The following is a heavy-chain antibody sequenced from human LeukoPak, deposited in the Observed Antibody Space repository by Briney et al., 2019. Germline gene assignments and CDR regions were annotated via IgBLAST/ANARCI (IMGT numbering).Heavy chain of an antibody. J-gene: IGHJ4*02. CDR3: ARAVPYQTPFDY. Sequence: GASVKVSCKASGGTFSSYAISWVRQAPGQGLEWMGGIIPIFGTANYAQKFQGRVTITADKSTSTAYMELSSLRSEDTAVYYCARAVPYQTPFDYWGQGTLVTVSS. CDR1: GGTFSSYA. CDR2: IIPIFGTA. V-gene: IGHV1-69*06.